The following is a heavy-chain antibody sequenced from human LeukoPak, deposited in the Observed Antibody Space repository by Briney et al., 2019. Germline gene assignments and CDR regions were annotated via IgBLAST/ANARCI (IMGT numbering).Heavy chain of an antibody. V-gene: IGHV3-73*01. Sequence: GGSLKLSCAGSGFTFSGSAIHWVRQASGKGLDWVGRIRTKADSYATAYAASMKGRFTISRDDSLNTAYLQMNSLRAEDTAVYYCARDLSPVVRASPMGYWGQGTPVTVSS. D-gene: IGHD3-10*01. J-gene: IGHJ4*02. CDR1: GFTFSGSA. CDR3: ARDLSPVVRASPMGY. CDR2: IRTKADSYAT.